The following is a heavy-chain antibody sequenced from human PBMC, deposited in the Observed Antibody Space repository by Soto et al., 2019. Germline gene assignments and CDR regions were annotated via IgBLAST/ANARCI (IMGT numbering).Heavy chain of an antibody. D-gene: IGHD6-19*01. CDR3: AKDPWGIAVAGTWDY. CDR2: ISGSGGST. CDR1: GFTFSSYA. Sequence: GGSLRLSCAASGFTFSSYAMSWVRQAPGKGLEWVSAISGSGGSTYYADSVKGRFTISRDNSKNTLYLQMNILRAEDTAVYYCAKDPWGIAVAGTWDYWGQGTLVTVSS. V-gene: IGHV3-23*01. J-gene: IGHJ4*02.